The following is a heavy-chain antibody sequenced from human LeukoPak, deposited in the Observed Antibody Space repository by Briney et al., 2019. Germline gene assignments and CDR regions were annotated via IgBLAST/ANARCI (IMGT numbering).Heavy chain of an antibody. Sequence: PGGSLRLSCAASGFTFDDYGISWVRQAPGKGLEWVSSISSSSSYIYYADSVKGRFTISRDNAKNSLYLQMNSLRAEDTAVYYCVPVDTAMVGYWGQGTLVTVSS. J-gene: IGHJ4*02. CDR1: GFTFDDYG. CDR2: ISSSSSYI. CDR3: VPVDTAMVGY. V-gene: IGHV3-21*01. D-gene: IGHD5-18*01.